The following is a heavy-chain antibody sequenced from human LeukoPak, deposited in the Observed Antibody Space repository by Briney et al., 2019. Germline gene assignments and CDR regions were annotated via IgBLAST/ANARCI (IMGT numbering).Heavy chain of an antibody. CDR1: GGSFSGYY. J-gene: IGHJ4*02. V-gene: IGHV4-34*01. CDR3: ARAEYYYGSGSYYRTHFDY. Sequence: PSETLSLTCAVYGGSFSGYYWSWIRQPPGKGLEWIGEINHSGSTNYNPSLKSRVTISVDTSKNQFSLKLSSVTAADTAVYYCARAEYYYGSGSYYRTHFDYWGQGTLVTVSS. CDR2: INHSGST. D-gene: IGHD3-10*01.